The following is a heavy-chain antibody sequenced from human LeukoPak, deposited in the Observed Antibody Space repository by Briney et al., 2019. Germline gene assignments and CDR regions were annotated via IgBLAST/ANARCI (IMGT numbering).Heavy chain of an antibody. CDR2: ISWNSGSI. Sequence: GGSLRLSCAASGFTFDDYAMPWVRQAPGKGLEWVSGISWNSGSIGYADSVKGRFTISRDNAKNSPYLQMNSLRAEDTALYYCAKDRGVIGSSGFDYWGQGTLVTVSS. J-gene: IGHJ4*02. V-gene: IGHV3-9*01. D-gene: IGHD3-22*01. CDR3: AKDRGVIGSSGFDY. CDR1: GFTFDDYA.